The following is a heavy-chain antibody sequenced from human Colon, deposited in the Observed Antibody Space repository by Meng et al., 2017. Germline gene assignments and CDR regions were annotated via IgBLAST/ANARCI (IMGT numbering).Heavy chain of an antibody. Sequence: GESLKISCAASGFTFSSYAMHWVRQAPGKGLEWVAVISYDGSNKYYADSVKSRFTISRDNSKNTLYLQMNSLRAEDTAVYYCSGGYDSSVDYWGQGTLVTVSS. V-gene: IGHV3-30*04. D-gene: IGHD5-12*01. CDR1: GFTFSSYA. CDR3: SGGYDSSVDY. J-gene: IGHJ4*02. CDR2: ISYDGSNK.